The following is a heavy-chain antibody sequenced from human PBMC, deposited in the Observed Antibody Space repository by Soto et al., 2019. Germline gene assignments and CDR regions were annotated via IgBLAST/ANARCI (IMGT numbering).Heavy chain of an antibody. CDR2: MNPNSGNT. V-gene: IGHV1-8*01. D-gene: IGHD6-13*01. J-gene: IGHJ6*02. CDR1: GYTFTSYD. CDR3: ASLRQLVWYYHYVMDF. Sequence: SVKVSCKASGYTFTSYDINWVRQATGQGLEWMGWMNPNSGNTGYAQKFQGRVTMTRNTSISTAYMELSSLRSEDTAVYYCASLRQLVWYYHYVMDFWVQGTTVTVA.